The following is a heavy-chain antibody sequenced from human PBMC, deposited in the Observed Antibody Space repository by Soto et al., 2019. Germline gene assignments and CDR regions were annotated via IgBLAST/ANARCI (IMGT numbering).Heavy chain of an antibody. D-gene: IGHD3-9*01. V-gene: IGHV1-69*13. Sequence: GASVKVSCKASGGTFSSYAISWVRQAPGQGLEWMGGIIPIFGTANYAQKFQGRVTITADESTSTAYMELSSLRSEDTAVYYCATARAPKDTQSTYYDILTGYYPSYYYYGMDVWGQGTTVTVSS. CDR1: GGTFSSYA. CDR2: IIPIFGTA. J-gene: IGHJ6*02. CDR3: ATARAPKDTQSTYYDILTGYYPSYYYYGMDV.